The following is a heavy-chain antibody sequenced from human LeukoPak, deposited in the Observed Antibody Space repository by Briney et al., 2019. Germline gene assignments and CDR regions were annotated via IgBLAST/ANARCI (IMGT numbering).Heavy chain of an antibody. CDR2: ISAYNGNT. CDR3: ARGGSGYYSYYYYGMDV. Sequence: ASVTVSFKASGYTFTIYGISWVRQAPGQGREWMGWISAYNGNTNYAQKLQGRVTMTTDTSTSTAYMELRSLRSDDTAVYYCARGGSGYYSYYYYGMDVWGQGTTVTVSS. CDR1: GYTFTIYG. V-gene: IGHV1-18*01. D-gene: IGHD3-3*01. J-gene: IGHJ6*02.